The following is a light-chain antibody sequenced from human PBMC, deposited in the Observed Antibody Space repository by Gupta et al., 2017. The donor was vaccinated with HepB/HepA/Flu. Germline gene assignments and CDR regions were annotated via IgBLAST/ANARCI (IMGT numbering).Light chain of an antibody. CDR2: GAS. J-gene: IGKJ2*02. CDR3: QQDGSSPCT. CDR1: QSVSSSY. V-gene: IGKV3-20*01. Sequence: EIVLTQSPGTLSLSPGERATLSCRAGQSVSSSYLAWYQQKPGQAPRLLIYGASSRATGIPARFSGSGSGTDFTLTISRLEPEDFAVYYCQQDGSSPCTFGQGTKLEIK.